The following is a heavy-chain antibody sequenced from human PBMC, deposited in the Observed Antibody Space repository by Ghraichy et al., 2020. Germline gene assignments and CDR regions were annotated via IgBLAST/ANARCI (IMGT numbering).Heavy chain of an antibody. J-gene: IGHJ4*02. CDR2: ISSSSSYI. D-gene: IGHD6-13*01. CDR1: GFTFSSYS. CDR3: ARGDDSSSWYGVYFDY. Sequence: GESLNISCAASGFTFSSYSMNWVRQAPGKGLEWVSSISSSSSYIYYADSVKGRFTISRDNAKNSLYLQMNSLRAEDTAVYYCARGDDSSSWYGVYFDYWGQGTLVTVSS. V-gene: IGHV3-21*01.